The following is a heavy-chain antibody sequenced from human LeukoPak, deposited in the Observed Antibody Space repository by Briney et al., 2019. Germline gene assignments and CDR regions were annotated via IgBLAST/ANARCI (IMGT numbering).Heavy chain of an antibody. CDR3: ARDGAFDWNDGTTKHYRAFDI. CDR2: IYHSGQT. V-gene: IGHV4-4*02. D-gene: IGHD1-1*01. J-gene: IGHJ3*02. CDR1: GASISNSNW. Sequence: SETLSLTCAVSGASISNSNWWSWVRQPPGKGLEWLGEIYHSGQTNYNPSLKGRVTISIDQSKNQFSLKVTSMTAADTAVYYCARDGAFDWNDGTTKHYRAFDIWGQGTMVTVSS.